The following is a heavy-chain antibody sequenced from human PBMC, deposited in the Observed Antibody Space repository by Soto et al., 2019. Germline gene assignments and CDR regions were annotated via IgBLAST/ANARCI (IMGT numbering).Heavy chain of an antibody. V-gene: IGHV3-30*18. CDR1: GFSFSSYG. Sequence: VQLVESGGGVVQPGRSLRLSCAASGFSFSSYGMHWVRQAPGKGLEWVAVISYDGSNKYYADSVKGRFTISRDNSKNTLYLQMNSLRAEDTAMYYCAKEYSSGWYDYWGQGTLVTVSS. D-gene: IGHD6-19*01. CDR3: AKEYSSGWYDY. J-gene: IGHJ4*02. CDR2: ISYDGSNK.